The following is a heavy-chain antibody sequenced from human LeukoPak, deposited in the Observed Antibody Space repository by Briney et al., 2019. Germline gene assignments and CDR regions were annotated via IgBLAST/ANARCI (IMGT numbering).Heavy chain of an antibody. D-gene: IGHD2-2*01. J-gene: IGHJ3*01. CDR1: GGSISYYY. Sequence: SETLSLTCTVSGGSISYYYWSWIRQPPGKGLEWIGYIYYSGSTNYNPSLKSRVTISVDTSKNQFSPNLTSVTTADTAVYYCARVSCSSTSCPRRDALDVWGQGTMVTVSS. V-gene: IGHV4-59*01. CDR3: ARVSCSSTSCPRRDALDV. CDR2: IYYSGST.